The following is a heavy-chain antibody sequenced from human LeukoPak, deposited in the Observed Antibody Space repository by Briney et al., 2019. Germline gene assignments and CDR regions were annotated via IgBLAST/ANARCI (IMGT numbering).Heavy chain of an antibody. CDR2: INHSGST. Sequence: SETLSLTCAVYGGSFSGYYWSWIRQPPGKGLEWIGEINHSGSTNYNPSLKSRVTISVDTSKNQFSLKLSSVTAAETAVYYCARGSNDFDSWGQGTLVTVSS. J-gene: IGHJ4*02. CDR3: ARGSNDFDS. CDR1: GGSFSGYY. V-gene: IGHV4-34*01.